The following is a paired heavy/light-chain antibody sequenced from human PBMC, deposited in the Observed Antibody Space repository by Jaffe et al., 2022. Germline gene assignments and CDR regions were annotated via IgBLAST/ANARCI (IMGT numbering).Light chain of an antibody. CDR1: SSDVGDYNY. J-gene: IGLJ1*01. V-gene: IGLV2-8*01. Sequence: QSALTQPPSASGSPGQSVTISCTGTSSDVGDYNYVSWYQQHPGKAPKLMIYEVSKRPSGVPDRFSGSKSGNTASLTVSGLQAEDEADYYCSSYAGSNNYVFGTGTKVTVL. CDR3: SSYAGSNNYV. CDR2: EVS.
Heavy chain of an antibody. CDR1: GGTFSSYA. V-gene: IGHV1-69*01. Sequence: QVQLVQSGAEVKKPGSSVKVSCKASGGTFSSYAINWVRQAPGQGLEWMGGIIPFFGTANYAQRFQGRVTITADESTSTAYIELSSLRSEDTAVYYCARGPTSCSGGSCFSDTLDYWGQGTLVTVSS. CDR3: ARGPTSCSGGSCFSDTLDY. D-gene: IGHD2-15*01. J-gene: IGHJ4*02. CDR2: IIPFFGTA.